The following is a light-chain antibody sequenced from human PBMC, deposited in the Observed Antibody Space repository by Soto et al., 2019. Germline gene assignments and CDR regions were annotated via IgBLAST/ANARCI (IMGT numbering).Light chain of an antibody. CDR2: NDS. Sequence: QSALTQPASVSGSPGQWIAISCTGTSSDVGGYNYDSWYQQHPGKTPNLMIYNDSKRPSGVSNRFSGSKSGNTASLTISGLQAEDEADYYCSSYTSSSTWVFGGGTKLTVL. V-gene: IGLV2-14*01. CDR3: SSYTSSSTWV. J-gene: IGLJ3*02. CDR1: SSDVGGYNY.